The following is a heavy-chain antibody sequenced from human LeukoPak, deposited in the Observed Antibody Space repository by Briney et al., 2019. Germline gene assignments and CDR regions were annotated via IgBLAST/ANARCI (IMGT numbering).Heavy chain of an antibody. CDR2: IYYNGDA. CDR1: GASISSSNHF. J-gene: IGHJ4*02. V-gene: IGHV4-39*01. D-gene: IGHD3-16*01. Sequence: SETLSLTCTVSGASISSSNHFWGWIRQPPGKGLEWIGSIYYNGDAHYNPSLKSRVTMSVYTSKSQFSLKLTSVTAADTAVYYCARRITFGNTFDYWGQGTLVTVSS. CDR3: ARRITFGNTFDY.